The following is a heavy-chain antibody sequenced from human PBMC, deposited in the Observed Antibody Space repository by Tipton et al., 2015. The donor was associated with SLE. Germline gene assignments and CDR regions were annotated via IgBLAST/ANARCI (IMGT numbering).Heavy chain of an antibody. V-gene: IGHV4-34*01. D-gene: IGHD3-16*01. CDR1: GGSFSGYA. CDR3: ARGVSGYFHYCYMDV. Sequence: TLSLTCAVSGGSFSGYAWSWVRQPPGKGLEWIGEVSHTRSTNYNPSLKSRGTISLDTSNNQFSLRLSSVTAAVTAVYYCARGVSGYFHYCYMDVWGKGTTVTISS. CDR2: VSHTRST. J-gene: IGHJ6*03.